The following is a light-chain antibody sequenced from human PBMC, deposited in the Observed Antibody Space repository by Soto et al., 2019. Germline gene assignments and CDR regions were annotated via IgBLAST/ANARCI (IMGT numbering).Light chain of an antibody. CDR1: QVLSSR. CDR2: GAS. J-gene: IGKJ3*01. Sequence: DIQMTQSPSSVSASVGDRVTITCRASQVLSSRLAWYQQKPGKAPKLLIYGASRLQSGVPSRFSGGGSGTDFTLLIHTRQPEDFATYSCHQAKSLAFPFGAGTKVESK. V-gene: IGKV1-12*01. CDR3: HQAKSLAFP.